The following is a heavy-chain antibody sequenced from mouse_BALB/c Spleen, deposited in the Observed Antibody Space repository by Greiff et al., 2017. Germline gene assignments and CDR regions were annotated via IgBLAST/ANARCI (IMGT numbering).Heavy chain of an antibody. D-gene: IGHD1-1*01. Sequence: VQLQQSGAELVKPGASVKLSCTASGFNIKDTYMHWVKQRPEQGLEWIGRIDPANGNTKYDPKFQGKATITADTSSNTAYLQLSSLTSEDTAVYYCALYGSSYWYFDVWGAGTTVTVSS. J-gene: IGHJ1*01. CDR1: GFNIKDTY. CDR2: IDPANGNT. CDR3: ALYGSSYWYFDV. V-gene: IGHV14-3*02.